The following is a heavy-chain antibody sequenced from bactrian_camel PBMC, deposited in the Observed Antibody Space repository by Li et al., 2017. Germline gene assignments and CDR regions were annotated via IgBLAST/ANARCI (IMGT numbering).Heavy chain of an antibody. J-gene: IGHJ4*01. CDR1: GFTFGTYA. CDR3: AKLPLWVASRYVSY. D-gene: IGHD3*01. Sequence: EVQLVESGGGLVQPGGSLRLSCAASGFTFGTYAMSWVRQAPGKGLAWVSTMQSNGVYPYYAASVKGRFTISRDNAKNTLYLQLNSLKTEDTAMYYCAKLPLWVASRYVSYWGQGTQVTVSS. V-gene: IGHV3S31*01. CDR2: MQSNGVYP.